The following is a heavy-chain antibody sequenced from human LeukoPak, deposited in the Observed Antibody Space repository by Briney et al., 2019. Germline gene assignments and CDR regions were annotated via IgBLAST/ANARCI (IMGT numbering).Heavy chain of an antibody. Sequence: GGSLRLSCAASGFTFSRYAMHWVRQAPGKGLECVALTSYDGSNQYYSDSVKGRFTISRDNSKNTLYLQMNSLRTEDTAVYYCARDSNSDIWGQGTLVTVSS. D-gene: IGHD2-2*01. CDR1: GFTFSRYA. CDR3: ARDSNSDI. CDR2: TSYDGSNQ. J-gene: IGHJ4*02. V-gene: IGHV3-30-3*01.